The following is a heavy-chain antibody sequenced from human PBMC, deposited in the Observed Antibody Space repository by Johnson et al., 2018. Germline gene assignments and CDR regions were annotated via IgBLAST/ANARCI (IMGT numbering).Heavy chain of an antibody. D-gene: IGHD3-22*01. J-gene: IGHJ3*02. CDR3: AKSLHDSSGYYAFDI. V-gene: IGHV3-23*04. Sequence: EVQLVESGGGVVQPGRSLRLSCAASGFSFRSYAMSWVRQAPGKGLEWVSDSVKGRFTISRDNFKNTLYLQMNGLRGEDTAVYYWAKSLHDSSGYYAFDIWGQGTMVTVSS. CDR1: GFSFRSYA.